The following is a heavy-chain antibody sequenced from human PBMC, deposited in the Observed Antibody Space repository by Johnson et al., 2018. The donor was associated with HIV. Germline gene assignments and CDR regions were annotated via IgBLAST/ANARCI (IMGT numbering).Heavy chain of an antibody. CDR3: ARDGDYYDSNGGDAFDI. J-gene: IGHJ3*02. V-gene: IGHV3-30*02. Sequence: QVQLVESGGGVVQPWGSLRLSCAASGFTFSSYGMHWVRQAPGKGLEWVAFIRYDGSDKYYEDSVKGRFTVSRDNAKNSLYLQMNSLRAEDTAVYYCARDGDYYDSNGGDAFDIWGQGTMVTVSS. CDR2: IRYDGSDK. D-gene: IGHD3-22*01. CDR1: GFTFSSYG.